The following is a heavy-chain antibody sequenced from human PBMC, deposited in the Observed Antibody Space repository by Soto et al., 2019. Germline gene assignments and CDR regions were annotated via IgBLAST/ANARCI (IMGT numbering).Heavy chain of an antibody. D-gene: IGHD4-17*01. Sequence: SETLSLTCSVSGGFMSKFYWSWIRKTAGKGLEWMGRVYATGTSDYNPSLRSRIAMSVDISKKTFSLRLRSVTAADTGVYYCVRDGSKTLRDCFDPWGQGILVTVSS. V-gene: IGHV4-4*07. CDR2: VYATGTS. J-gene: IGHJ5*02. CDR3: VRDGSKTLRDCFDP. CDR1: GGFMSKFY.